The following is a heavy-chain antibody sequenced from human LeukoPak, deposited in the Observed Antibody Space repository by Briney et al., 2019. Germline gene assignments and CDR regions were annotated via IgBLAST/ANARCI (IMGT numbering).Heavy chain of an antibody. CDR1: GFTFSSYA. J-gene: IGHJ4*02. V-gene: IGHV3-30-3*01. D-gene: IGHD3-10*01. Sequence: PGRSLRLSCAASGFTFSSYAMHWVRQGPGKGLEWVAVMAHDGSNIYYADSVKGRFTISRDNSKNTLYLQMNSLRAEDTAVYYCAKDITMVRGARGFDYWGQGTLVTVSS. CDR3: AKDITMVRGARGFDY. CDR2: MAHDGSNI.